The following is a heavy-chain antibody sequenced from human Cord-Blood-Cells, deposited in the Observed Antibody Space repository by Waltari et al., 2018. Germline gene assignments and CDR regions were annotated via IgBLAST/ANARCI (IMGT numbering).Heavy chain of an antibody. CDR1: GFTVWSLY. D-gene: IGHD6-13*01. Sequence: VKLVASGLGLIRRGGSLRRTTAASGFTVWSLYISCVRQAPGTGLVWVSVIYSGGSTYYADSVKGRFTISRDNSKNTLYLQMNSLRAEDTAVYYCARSPKGRGGAAAYWGQGTLVTVSS. CDR3: ARSPKGRGGAAAY. CDR2: IYSGGST. J-gene: IGHJ4*02. V-gene: IGHV3-53*01.